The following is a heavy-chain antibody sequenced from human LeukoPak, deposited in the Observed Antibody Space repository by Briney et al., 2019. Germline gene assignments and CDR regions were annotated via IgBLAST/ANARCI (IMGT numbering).Heavy chain of an antibody. CDR1: GDSINSLDL. CDR2: VYYSGST. D-gene: IGHD4-17*01. Sequence: SGTLSLTCTVSGDSINSLDLWSWVRQPPGKGLEWIGNVYYSGSTPYNPSLKSRVTIFVDTSKNQVSLRLSSVTAADTAVYYCARGPVTTQTFDYWGQGTLVTVSS. V-gene: IGHV4-4*02. CDR3: ARGPVTTQTFDY. J-gene: IGHJ4*02.